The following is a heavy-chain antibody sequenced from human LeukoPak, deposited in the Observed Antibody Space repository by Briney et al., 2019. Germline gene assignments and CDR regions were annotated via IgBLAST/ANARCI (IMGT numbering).Heavy chain of an antibody. CDR2: IYYSGST. V-gene: IGHV4-30-4*07. Sequence: SETLSLTCAVSGGSISSGGYSWSWIRQPPGKGLEWIGYIYYSGSTYYNPSLKSRVTISVDTSKNQFSLKLSSVTAADTAVYYCARHQSSGWYAQHHFDYWGQGTLVTVSS. CDR1: GGSISSGGYS. D-gene: IGHD6-19*01. CDR3: ARHQSSGWYAQHHFDY. J-gene: IGHJ4*02.